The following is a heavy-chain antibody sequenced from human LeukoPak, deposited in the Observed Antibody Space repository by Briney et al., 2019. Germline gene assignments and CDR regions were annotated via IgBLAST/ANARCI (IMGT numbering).Heavy chain of an antibody. Sequence: GGSLRLSCAASGFSFSSYTMNWVRLAPGKGLEWVSCTSSGSGTTFYADSVKDRFTISRDNAKNSLYLHMNGLKDEDTGVYYCARDRGGSYPDSWGQGTLVTVSS. CDR1: GFSFSSYT. CDR3: ARDRGGSYPDS. CDR2: TSSGSGTT. D-gene: IGHD1-26*01. J-gene: IGHJ4*02. V-gene: IGHV3-48*02.